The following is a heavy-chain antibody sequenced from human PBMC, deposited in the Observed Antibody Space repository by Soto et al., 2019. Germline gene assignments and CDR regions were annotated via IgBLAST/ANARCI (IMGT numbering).Heavy chain of an antibody. J-gene: IGHJ5*01. Sequence: SETLSLTCSVSGDSISNLDYFWAWIRQPPGQALEYIGYIYKSATTYYNPSFESRVAISVDTSKSQFSLNVTSVTAADTAVYFCARGRYCLTGRGFPNWFDSGGQGALVTVSS. CDR2: IYKSATT. D-gene: IGHD7-27*01. V-gene: IGHV4-30-4*01. CDR3: ARGRYCLTGRGFPNWFDS. CDR1: GDSISNLDYF.